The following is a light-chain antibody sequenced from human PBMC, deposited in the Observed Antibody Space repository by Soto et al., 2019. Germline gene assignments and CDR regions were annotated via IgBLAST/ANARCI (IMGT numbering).Light chain of an antibody. Sequence: EIVMTQSPATLSVSPGERATLSCRASQSVSSSYLAWYQQRPGQGPRLLIYGASTRATGIPARFSGSGSGTEFTLTISSLQSEDFAVYYCQQYNNWPPWTFGQGTKVDIK. CDR3: QQYNNWPPWT. CDR1: QSVSSSY. V-gene: IGKV3-15*01. CDR2: GAS. J-gene: IGKJ1*01.